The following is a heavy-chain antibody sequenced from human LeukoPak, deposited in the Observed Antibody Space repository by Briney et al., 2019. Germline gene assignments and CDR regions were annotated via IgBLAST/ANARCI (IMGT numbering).Heavy chain of an antibody. Sequence: ASVKVSCKASGSPLTAYYMPWVRQAPGQGFEGWGWINPNSGGTNYAQKFQGRVTMTRDTSISTAYMELSRLRSDDTAVYYCARDRSEQWLLPTLNWFDPWGQGTLVTVSS. CDR2: INPNSGGT. J-gene: IGHJ5*02. CDR1: GSPLTAYY. CDR3: ARDRSEQWLLPTLNWFDP. D-gene: IGHD6-19*01. V-gene: IGHV1-2*02.